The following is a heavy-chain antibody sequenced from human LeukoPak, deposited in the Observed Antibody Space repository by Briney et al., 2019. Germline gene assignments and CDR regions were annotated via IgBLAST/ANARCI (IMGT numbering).Heavy chain of an antibody. CDR1: GYTLTELS. V-gene: IGHV1-24*01. CDR2: FDPEDGET. CDR3: ATQAGRYCSGGSCSKLNYYNYYGMDV. D-gene: IGHD2-15*01. J-gene: IGHJ6*04. Sequence: ASVKVSCKVSGYTLTELSMHWVRQAPGKGLEWMGGFDPEDGETIYAQKFQGRVTMAEDTSTDTAYMELSSLRSKDTAVYYCATQAGRYCSGGSCSKLNYYNYYGMDVWGKGTTVTVSS.